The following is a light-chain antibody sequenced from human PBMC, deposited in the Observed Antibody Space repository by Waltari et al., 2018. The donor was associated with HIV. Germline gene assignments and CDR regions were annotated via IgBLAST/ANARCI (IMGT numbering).Light chain of an antibody. CDR2: EVS. CDR3: SSYTSSSTWV. Sequence: QSALTQPASVSGSPGQSITISCTGTSSDVGGYNYVSWYQHHPGNAPKLIIYEVSYPPSGVSDRFSGSKSGNTASLTISGLQAEDETDYYCSSYTSSSTWVFGGGTKLTVL. V-gene: IGLV2-14*01. J-gene: IGLJ3*02. CDR1: SSDVGGYNY.